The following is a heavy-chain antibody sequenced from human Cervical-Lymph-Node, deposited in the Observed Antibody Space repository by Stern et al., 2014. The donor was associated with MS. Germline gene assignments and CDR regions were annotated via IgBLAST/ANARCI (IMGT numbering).Heavy chain of an antibody. CDR1: GYTFTSYW. CDR2: IFPGGSDI. Sequence: EVQLVESGPEVKRPGESLKISCQASGYTFTSYWIGGVRQMPGKGLEWIAIIFPGGSDIRYSPSFQGQVTISADNSTTTACLQWNNLKASDTAIYYCARQRYFDYWGQGTLVTVSS. J-gene: IGHJ4*02. CDR3: ARQRYFDY. V-gene: IGHV5-51*01.